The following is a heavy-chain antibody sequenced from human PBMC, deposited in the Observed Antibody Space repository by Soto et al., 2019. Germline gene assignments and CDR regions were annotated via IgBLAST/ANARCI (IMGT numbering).Heavy chain of an antibody. CDR2: ISYDGINK. D-gene: IGHD5-18*01. CDR3: AKEGDTSMAYYFDY. Sequence: GGSLRLSCAASGFTFSSYGMHWVRQAPGKGLEWLAVISYDGINKYYADSVKGRFTISRDNSKNTLYVQMNSLRAEDTAVYYCAKEGDTSMAYYFDYWGQGTLVTVSS. CDR1: GFTFSSYG. V-gene: IGHV3-30*18. J-gene: IGHJ4*02.